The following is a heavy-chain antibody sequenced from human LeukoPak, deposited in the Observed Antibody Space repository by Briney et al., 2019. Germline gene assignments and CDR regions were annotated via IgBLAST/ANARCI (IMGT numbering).Heavy chain of an antibody. CDR3: AKRYYYGSGSHTIFDY. J-gene: IGHJ4*02. CDR2: ISGSGGST. CDR1: GFTFSSYA. D-gene: IGHD3-10*01. Sequence: PGGSLRLSCAASGFTFSSYAMSWVRQAPGKGLEWVSAISGSGGSTYYADSMKGRFTISRDNSKNTLYLQMNSLRAEDTAVYYCAKRYYYGSGSHTIFDYWGQGTLVTVSS. V-gene: IGHV3-23*01.